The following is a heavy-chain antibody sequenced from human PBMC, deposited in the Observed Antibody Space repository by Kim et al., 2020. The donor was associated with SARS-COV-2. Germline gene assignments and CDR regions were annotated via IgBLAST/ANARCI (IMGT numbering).Heavy chain of an antibody. CDR2: IKQDGNHK. CDR1: GFTFSSYW. CDR3: ARDGDLYSSGKYAFDI. D-gene: IGHD6-19*01. J-gene: IGHJ3*02. V-gene: IGHV3-7*01. Sequence: GGSLRLSCAASGFTFSSYWMTWVRQAPGKGLEWVANIKQDGNHKYYVDSVKGRFTISRDNAKNSLYLKMNSLRAEDTAVYYCARDGDLYSSGKYAFDIWGQRTMGTVSS.